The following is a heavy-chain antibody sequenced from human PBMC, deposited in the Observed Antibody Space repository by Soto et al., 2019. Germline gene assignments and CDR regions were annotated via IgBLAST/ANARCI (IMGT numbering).Heavy chain of an antibody. Sequence: QITLKESGPTLVKPTQTLTLTWTFSGFSLSTSGVGVGWIRQPPGKALEWLALIYWDDDMRYSPSLKSRLTITKDTSKNQVVLTMTNIDPVDTATYYCAHLKDYNSSGYYYVVSRRLYYFDYWGQGTLVTVSS. CDR1: GFSLSTSGVG. CDR2: IYWDDDM. J-gene: IGHJ4*02. D-gene: IGHD3-22*01. V-gene: IGHV2-5*02. CDR3: AHLKDYNSSGYYYVVSRRLYYFDY.